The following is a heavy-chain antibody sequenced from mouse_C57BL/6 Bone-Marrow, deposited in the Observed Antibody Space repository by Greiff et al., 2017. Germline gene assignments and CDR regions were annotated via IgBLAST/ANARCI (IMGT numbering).Heavy chain of an antibody. V-gene: IGHV1-69*01. CDR1: GYTFTSYW. Sequence: QVQLQQPGAELVMPGASVKLSCKASGYTFTSYWMHWVKQRPGQGLEWIGEIDPSDSYTNYNQKFKGKSTLTVDKSSSTAYMQISSLTSEDSAVYYCARGYYFDYWGQGTTLTVSS. CDR2: IDPSDSYT. J-gene: IGHJ2*01. CDR3: ARGYYFDY.